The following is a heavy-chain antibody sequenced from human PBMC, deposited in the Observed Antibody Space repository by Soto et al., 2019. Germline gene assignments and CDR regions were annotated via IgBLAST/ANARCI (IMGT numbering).Heavy chain of an antibody. CDR1: GYTFTSYD. J-gene: IGHJ4*02. CDR3: AREVPGLNYFDY. CDR2: MNPNSGNT. Sequence: GASVKVSCKASGYTFTSYDINWVRQATGQGLEWMRWMNPNSGNTDYAQKFQGRVTMTRNTSISTAYMELSSLRSEDTAVYYCAREVPGLNYFDYWGQGTLVTVSS. V-gene: IGHV1-8*01.